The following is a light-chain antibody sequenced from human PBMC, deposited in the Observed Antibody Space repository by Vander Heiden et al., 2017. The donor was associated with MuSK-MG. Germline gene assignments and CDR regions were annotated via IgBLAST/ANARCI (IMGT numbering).Light chain of an antibody. J-gene: IGKJ2*01. V-gene: IGKV1-39*01. Sequence: DIQMTQSPSSLSASVGDSVTITCRASQSISSHLNWYQHKPGKAPVLLIYAASSLQGGVPSRFSGSGSGTDFTLTISSLQPEDFTTYYCQQSDSTPYTFGQGTKLEIK. CDR3: QQSDSTPYT. CDR2: AAS. CDR1: QSISSH.